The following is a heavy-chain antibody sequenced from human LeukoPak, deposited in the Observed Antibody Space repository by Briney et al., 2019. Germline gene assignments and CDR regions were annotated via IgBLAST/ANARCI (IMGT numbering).Heavy chain of an antibody. Sequence: SETLSLTCTVSGVSISSYYWNWIRQPAGKGLEWIGRIYTNGSTNFNPSLKSRVTMSVDTSKNQFSLKLSSVTAADTAVYYCARGGVVTQPGYFQHWGQGTLVTVAS. CDR2: IYTNGST. J-gene: IGHJ1*01. V-gene: IGHV4-4*07. CDR1: GVSISSYY. D-gene: IGHD3-3*01. CDR3: ARGGVVTQPGYFQH.